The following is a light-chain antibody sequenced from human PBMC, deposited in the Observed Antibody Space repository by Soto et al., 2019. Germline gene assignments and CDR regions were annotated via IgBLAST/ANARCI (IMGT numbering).Light chain of an antibody. CDR3: QSYDSSLREV. Sequence: QSVLTQPPSVSGAPGQRVTISCTGSSSNIGAGYDVHWYQQLPGTAPKLLIYGNSNRPSGVPDRFSGSKSGTSASLAITGLQAEDEADYYCQSYDSSLREVFGGGTKLT. J-gene: IGLJ2*01. V-gene: IGLV1-40*01. CDR2: GNS. CDR1: SSNIGAGYD.